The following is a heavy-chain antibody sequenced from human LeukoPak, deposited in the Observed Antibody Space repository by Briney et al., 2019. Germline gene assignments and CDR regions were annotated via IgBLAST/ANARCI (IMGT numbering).Heavy chain of an antibody. V-gene: IGHV1-2*02. D-gene: IGHD1-26*01. Sequence: ASVKVSCKASGYTFTGYYMHWVRQAPGQGLEWMGWINPNSGGTNYAQRFQGRVTMTRDTSSSTAYMELSSLRSEDTAVYYCARDSGSYSADYWGQGTLVTVSS. CDR3: ARDSGSYSADY. J-gene: IGHJ4*02. CDR1: GYTFTGYY. CDR2: INPNSGGT.